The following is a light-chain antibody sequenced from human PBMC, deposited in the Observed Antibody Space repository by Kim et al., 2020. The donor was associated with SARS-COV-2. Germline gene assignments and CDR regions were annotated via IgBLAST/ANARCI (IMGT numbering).Light chain of an antibody. V-gene: IGKV3-20*01. CDR1: QSITGSH. CDR3: QNDDNSLYT. J-gene: IGKJ2*01. Sequence: EIVLTQSPGTLSLSPGERATLSCRASQSITGSHLAWYQQKPGQAPRLVIYGASGRATGIPDRFSGRGSGTDFTLTISRLEPEDFAVYYCQNDDNSLYTFGQGTKLEI. CDR2: GAS.